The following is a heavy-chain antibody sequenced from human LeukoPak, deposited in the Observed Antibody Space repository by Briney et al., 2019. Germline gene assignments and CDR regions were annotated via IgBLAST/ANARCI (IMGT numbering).Heavy chain of an antibody. D-gene: IGHD2-15*01. J-gene: IGHJ6*03. CDR3: AKNGDRGAYCSGGTCYPYYYYYMDV. V-gene: IGHV3-23*01. CDR2: ISGSGGST. CDR1: GFTFSSYA. Sequence: GWSLRLSCAASGFTFSSYAMSWVRQAPGKGLEWVSAISGSGGSTYYADSVKGHFTISRDNSKNTVYLQMNSLSAEDPAVYYCAKNGDRGAYCSGGTCYPYYYYYMDVWGKGTTVTIS.